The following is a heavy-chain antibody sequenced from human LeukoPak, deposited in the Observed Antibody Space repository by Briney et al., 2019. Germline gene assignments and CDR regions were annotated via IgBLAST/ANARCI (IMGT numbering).Heavy chain of an antibody. CDR2: ISYDGSNK. V-gene: IGHV3-30*04. Sequence: PGGSLRLSCAASGFTFSSYAMHWVRQAPGKGLEWVAVISYDGSNKYYADSVKGRFTISRDNSKNTLYLQMNSLRAEDTAVYYCARESVVSGWELFDYWGQGTLVTVSS. CDR3: ARESVVSGWELFDY. CDR1: GFTFSSYA. D-gene: IGHD6-19*01. J-gene: IGHJ4*02.